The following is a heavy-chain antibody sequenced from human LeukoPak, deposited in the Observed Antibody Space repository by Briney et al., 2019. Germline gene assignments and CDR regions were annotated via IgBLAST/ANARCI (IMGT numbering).Heavy chain of an antibody. D-gene: IGHD3-22*01. J-gene: IGHJ4*02. V-gene: IGHV3-33*01. CDR1: GFTFSSYA. CDR2: VWYDGSKA. CDR3: ARGVDYYDSSGTIDY. Sequence: GRSLRLSCAASGFTFSSYAMHWVRQAPGKGLEWVAVVWYDGSKAYSADSVKGRITISRDDSKNTLYLQMNSLRAEDTAVYYCARGVDYYDSSGTIDYWGQGTLVTVSS.